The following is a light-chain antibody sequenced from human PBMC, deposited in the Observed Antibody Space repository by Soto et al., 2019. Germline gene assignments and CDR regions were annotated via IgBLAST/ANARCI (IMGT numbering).Light chain of an antibody. Sequence: DIVLTQSPGTVSLSPGERTSLSCRASQSVSSSYLAWYQQKPGQAPRLLIYGASSRATVIPDRFSGSGSGTDFTLTISRLEPEDFAVYYCQQYGGAPLTFGGGTKVEIK. CDR1: QSVSSSY. CDR2: GAS. V-gene: IGKV3-20*01. J-gene: IGKJ4*01. CDR3: QQYGGAPLT.